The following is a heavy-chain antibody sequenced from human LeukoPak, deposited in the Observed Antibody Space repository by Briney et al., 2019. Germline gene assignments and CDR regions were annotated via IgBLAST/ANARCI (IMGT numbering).Heavy chain of an antibody. D-gene: IGHD5-18*01. Sequence: SETLSLACTVSGGSMNTYYWTWIRQTAGGGLEWIGQVHSSVGTTYNPSLRSRVSLSLDTSKNHFSLRLASVTAADTAVYFCARERDHGYSYGHVLDFWGQGIPVTVSS. J-gene: IGHJ4*02. CDR1: GGSMNTYY. CDR3: ARERDHGYSYGHVLDF. V-gene: IGHV4-4*07. CDR2: VHSSVGT.